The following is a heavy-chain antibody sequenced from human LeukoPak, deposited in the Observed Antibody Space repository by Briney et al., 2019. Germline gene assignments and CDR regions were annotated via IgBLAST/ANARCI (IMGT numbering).Heavy chain of an antibody. CDR3: ARRSMVRGVIRFDY. Sequence: SETLSLTCAVYGGSFSGYYWSWIRQPPGKGLEWIGEINHSGSTNYNPSLKSRVTMSVDTSKNQFSLKLSSVTAADTAVYYCARRSMVRGVIRFDYWGQGTLVTVSS. CDR2: INHSGST. D-gene: IGHD3-10*01. J-gene: IGHJ4*02. CDR1: GGSFSGYY. V-gene: IGHV4-34*01.